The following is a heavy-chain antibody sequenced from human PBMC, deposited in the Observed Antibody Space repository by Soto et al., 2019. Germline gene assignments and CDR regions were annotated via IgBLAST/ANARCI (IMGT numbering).Heavy chain of an antibody. Sequence: QLQLQESGAGLVKPSETLSLTCTVSGGSISSSSYYWGWIRQPPGKGLEWIGSIYYSGSTFYNPSLKSRVTISVDTSKHPFSLKLSSLTAADTAVYYCARVIGRSYSMDLCGKGTTVTVSS. CDR3: ARVIGRSYSMDL. V-gene: IGHV4-39*01. D-gene: IGHD3-16*02. CDR2: IYYSGST. CDR1: GGSISSSSYY. J-gene: IGHJ6*03.